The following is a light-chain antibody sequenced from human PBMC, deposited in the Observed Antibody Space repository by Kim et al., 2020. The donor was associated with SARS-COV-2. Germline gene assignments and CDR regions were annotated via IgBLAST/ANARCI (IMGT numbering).Light chain of an antibody. Sequence: DIHLTQYPSSLSASVGDSVTITCQAGQDISNYLNWYQQKPREAPKLLIADASTLETGVPSRFSGWGSGTHFTLTITNLQPEDFATYYCQQYDNLPLTFGPGTKVDIK. CDR2: DAS. CDR3: QQYDNLPLT. V-gene: IGKV1-33*01. CDR1: QDISNY. J-gene: IGKJ3*01.